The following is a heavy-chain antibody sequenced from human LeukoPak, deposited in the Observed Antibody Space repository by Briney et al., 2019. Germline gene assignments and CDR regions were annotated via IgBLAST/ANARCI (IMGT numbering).Heavy chain of an antibody. CDR1: GFTFGDYA. CDR3: TRLGAGYSYGIIDY. CDR2: IRSKAYGGTT. Sequence: GRSLRLSCTASGFTFGDYAMSWVRQAPGKGLEWVGFIRSKAYGGTTEYAASVKGRFTISRDDSKSIAYLQMNSLKTEDTAVYYCTRLGAGYSYGIIDYWGQGTLVTVSS. D-gene: IGHD5-18*01. V-gene: IGHV3-49*04. J-gene: IGHJ4*02.